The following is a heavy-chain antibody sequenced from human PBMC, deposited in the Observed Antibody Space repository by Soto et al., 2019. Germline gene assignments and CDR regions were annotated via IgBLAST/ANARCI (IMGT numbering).Heavy chain of an antibody. CDR1: GFTFSSYG. D-gene: IGHD3-9*01. V-gene: IGHV3-30*03. Sequence: GGSLRLSCAASGFTFSSYGMHWVRQAPGKGLEWVAVISYDGSNKYYADSVKDRFTISRDNSKNTLYLQMNSLRAEDTAVYYCAVHYDILTGYYPLDYWGQGTLVTVSS. CDR3: AVHYDILTGYYPLDY. J-gene: IGHJ4*02. CDR2: ISYDGSNK.